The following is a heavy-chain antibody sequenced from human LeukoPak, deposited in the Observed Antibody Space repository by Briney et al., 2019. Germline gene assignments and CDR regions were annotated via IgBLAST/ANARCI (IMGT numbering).Heavy chain of an antibody. V-gene: IGHV3-30*02. D-gene: IGHD3-3*01. CDR2: IRYDGSNK. J-gene: IGHJ4*02. CDR3: AKDYYDFWSGCLFDY. CDR1: GFTFSSYG. Sequence: GGSLRLSCAASGFTFSSYGMHWVRQAPGKGLEWVAFIRYDGSNKYYADSVKGRLTISRDNSKNTLYLQMNSLRAEDTAVYYCAKDYYDFWSGCLFDYWGQGTLVTVSS.